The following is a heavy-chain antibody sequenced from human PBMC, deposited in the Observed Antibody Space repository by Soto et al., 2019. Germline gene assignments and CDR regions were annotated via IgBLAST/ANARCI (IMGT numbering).Heavy chain of an antibody. CDR1: GGSIGSYY. V-gene: IGHV4-59*08. D-gene: IGHD2-15*01. CDR3: ARQYDRWLENWFDP. Sequence: SETLSLTCTVSGGSIGSYYWSWIRQPPGKGLEWIGYIYYSGSTNYNPSLKSRVTISVDTSKNQFSLKLSSVTATDTAVYYCARQYDRWLENWFDPWGQGTLVTVSS. CDR2: IYYSGST. J-gene: IGHJ5*02.